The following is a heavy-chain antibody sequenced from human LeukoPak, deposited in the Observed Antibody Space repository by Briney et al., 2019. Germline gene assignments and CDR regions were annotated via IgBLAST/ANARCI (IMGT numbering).Heavy chain of an antibody. D-gene: IGHD2-21*01. CDR2: ISSSGGTI. J-gene: IGHJ4*02. V-gene: IGHV3-48*03. CDR3: VREVRREGDQFDY. Sequence: GGSLRLSCAASGFTFSTYEMNWVRQAPGKGLEWVSYISSSGGTIHYSDSVKGRFTISRENAKNSLYLQMNSLRAEDTAVYYCVREVRREGDQFDYWGQGTLVTVSS. CDR1: GFTFSTYE.